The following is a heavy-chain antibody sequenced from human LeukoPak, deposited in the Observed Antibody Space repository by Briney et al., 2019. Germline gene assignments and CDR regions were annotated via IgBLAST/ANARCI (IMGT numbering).Heavy chain of an antibody. Sequence: PGGSLRLSCAASGFIVSNNYMSWVRQAPGKGLEWVSTTYSSGIIKYADSVKGRFTISRDNSRNTVYLEMNSLRAEDSAVYYCARDKGVWGNLQIPEYWGQGTLVTVSS. CDR3: ARDKGVWGNLQIPEY. CDR2: TYSSGII. D-gene: IGHD3-16*01. J-gene: IGHJ4*02. CDR1: GFIVSNNY. V-gene: IGHV3-53*01.